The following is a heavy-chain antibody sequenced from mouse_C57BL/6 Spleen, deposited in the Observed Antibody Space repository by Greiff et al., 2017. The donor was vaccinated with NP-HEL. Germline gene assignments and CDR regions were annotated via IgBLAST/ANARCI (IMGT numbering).Heavy chain of an antibody. D-gene: IGHD1-1*01. V-gene: IGHV1-63*01. CDR2: IYPGGGYT. CDR3: ARGGYGRDYAMDY. J-gene: IGHJ4*01. CDR1: GYTFTNYW. Sequence: VVESGAELVRPGTSVKMSCKASGYTFTNYWIGWAKQRPGHGLEWIGDIYPGGGYTNYNEKFKGKATLTADKSSSTAYMQFSSLTSEDSAIYYCARGGYGRDYAMDYWGQGTSVTVSS.